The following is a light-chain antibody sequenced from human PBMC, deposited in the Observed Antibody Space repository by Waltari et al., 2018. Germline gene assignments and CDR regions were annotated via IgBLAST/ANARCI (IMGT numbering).Light chain of an antibody. J-gene: IGLJ2*01. CDR3: QSYDTSLRVV. CDR1: GSNIGAGYD. CDR2: GST. Sequence: QSVLTQPPSASGAPGQRVTISCTGSGSNIGAGYDVHWYQQLPRAAPKLLIYGSTSRPLGVPDRFFGSTSGTSASLAITGLQAEDEADYYCQSYDTSLRVVFGGGTKLTVL. V-gene: IGLV1-40*01.